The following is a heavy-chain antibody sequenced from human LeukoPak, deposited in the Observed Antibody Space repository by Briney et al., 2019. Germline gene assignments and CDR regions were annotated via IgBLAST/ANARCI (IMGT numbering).Heavy chain of an antibody. CDR1: GGPITGYY. V-gene: IGHV4-59*08. J-gene: IGHJ4*02. D-gene: IGHD1-7*01. CDR3: ARHSRKLVAEVMDY. CDR2: IHYSGST. Sequence: SETLSLICNASGGPITGYYWSRIRQPPGKELEWIAYIHYSGSTNYNPSLKSRVTSSEDTSKNQFPLKLSSVNAADTPLYYCARHSRKLVAEVMDYWGQGTMVTVSS.